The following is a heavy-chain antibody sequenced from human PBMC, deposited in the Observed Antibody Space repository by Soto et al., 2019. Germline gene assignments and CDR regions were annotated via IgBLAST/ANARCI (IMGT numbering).Heavy chain of an antibody. D-gene: IGHD6-6*01. V-gene: IGHV3-33*01. CDR1: GFTFSSYG. J-gene: IGHJ6*02. CDR3: ARGAYSSSPDYYYGMDV. Sequence: PGGSLRLSCAASGFTFSSYGMHWVRQAPGKGLEWVAVIWYDGSNKYYADSVKGRFTISRDNSKNTLYLQMNSLRAEDTAVYYCARGAYSSSPDYYYGMDVWGQGTTVTVSS. CDR2: IWYDGSNK.